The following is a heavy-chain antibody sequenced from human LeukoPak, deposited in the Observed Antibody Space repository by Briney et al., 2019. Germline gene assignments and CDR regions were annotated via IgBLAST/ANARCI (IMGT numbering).Heavy chain of an antibody. V-gene: IGHV4-59*01. Sequence: PSETLSLTCTVSGGSISSYYWSWIRQPPGKGLEWIGYIPYSGSTNYNPSLKSRVTMSLDTSKNQFSLKLSSVTAADTAVYYCARDLRWFDPWGQGTLVTVSS. CDR1: GGSISSYY. J-gene: IGHJ5*02. CDR3: ARDLRWFDP. CDR2: IPYSGST.